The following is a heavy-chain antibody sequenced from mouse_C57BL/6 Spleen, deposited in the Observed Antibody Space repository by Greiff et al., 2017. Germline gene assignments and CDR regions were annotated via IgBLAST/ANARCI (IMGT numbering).Heavy chain of an antibody. D-gene: IGHD1-1*01. V-gene: IGHV1-81*01. CDR3: ARRATVVASYYAMDY. CDR2: IYPRSGNT. CDR1: GYTFTSYG. J-gene: IGHJ4*01. Sequence: VQLQESGAELARPGASVKLSCKASGYTFTSYGISWVKQRTGQGLEWIGEIYPRSGNTYYNEKFKGKATLTADKSSSTAYMELRSLTSEDSAVYFCARRATVVASYYAMDYWGQGTSVTVSS.